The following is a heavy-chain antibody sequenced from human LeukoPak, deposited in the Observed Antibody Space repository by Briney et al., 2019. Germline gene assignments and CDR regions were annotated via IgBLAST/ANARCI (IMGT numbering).Heavy chain of an antibody. CDR3: ARGAGQQLDHIDY. CDR2: IKQDGSEK. Sequence: GGSLRLSCAASGFTFSSYWMSWVRQAPGKGLEWVANIKQDGSEKYYVDSVKGRFTISRDNAKNSLYLQMNSLRAEDTAVYYCARGAGQQLDHIDYWGQGTLVTVSS. J-gene: IGHJ4*02. V-gene: IGHV3-7*01. CDR1: GFTFSSYW. D-gene: IGHD6-13*01.